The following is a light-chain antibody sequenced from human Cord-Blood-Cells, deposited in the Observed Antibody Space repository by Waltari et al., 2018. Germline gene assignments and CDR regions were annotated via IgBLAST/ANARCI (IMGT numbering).Light chain of an antibody. V-gene: IGLV2-23*01. J-gene: IGLJ2*01. CDR1: SSDVGSYNL. CDR2: EGS. Sequence: QAALAQPAAVSGCPGRSLTISCPGTSSDVGSYNLVSWYQQHPGKAPKLMIYEGSKRPSGVSNRFSGSKSGNTASLTISGLQAEDEADYYCCSYAGSSTVVFGGGTKLTVL. CDR3: CSYAGSSTVV.